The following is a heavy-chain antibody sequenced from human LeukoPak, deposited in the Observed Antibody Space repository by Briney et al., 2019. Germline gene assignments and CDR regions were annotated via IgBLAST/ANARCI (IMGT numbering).Heavy chain of an antibody. CDR3: ASRDVDTATIDY. CDR1: GDSISSSSYY. J-gene: IGHJ4*02. V-gene: IGHV4-39*07. Sequence: SETLSLTCTVSGDSISSSSYYWGWIRQPPGKGLEWIGCIYYSGSTYYNPSLKSRVTISVDTSKNQFSLKLSSVTAAGTAVYYCASRDVDTATIDYWGQGTLVTVSS. D-gene: IGHD5-18*01. CDR2: IYYSGST.